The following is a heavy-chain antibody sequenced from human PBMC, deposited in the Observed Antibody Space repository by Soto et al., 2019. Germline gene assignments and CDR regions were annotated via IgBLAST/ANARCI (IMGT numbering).Heavy chain of an antibody. V-gene: IGHV4-39*01. J-gene: IGHJ4*02. CDR3: ARRKLEGATTRFDY. Sequence: PSETLSLTCTVSGGSISRSNYYWGWIRQPPGKGLEWIGSIYYSGSTYYNPSLKSRVTISVDTSKNQFSLKLRSVTAADTAVYYCARRKLEGATTRFDYWGQGTMVTVSS. CDR2: IYYSGST. D-gene: IGHD1-26*01. CDR1: GGSISRSNYY.